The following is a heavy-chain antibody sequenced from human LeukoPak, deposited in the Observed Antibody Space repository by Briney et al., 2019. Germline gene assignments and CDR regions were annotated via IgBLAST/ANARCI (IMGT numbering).Heavy chain of an antibody. Sequence: SGTLSLTCTVSGGSISSSSYYWGWIRQPPGKGLEWIGSIHSSGSTYYNLSLKSRVTISVDTSKNHFSLKMNSVTAADTAIYYCARPRASRTYPNDAFDIWGQGTMVTVSS. CDR1: GGSISSSSYY. CDR2: IHSSGST. CDR3: ARPRASRTYPNDAFDI. D-gene: IGHD2-2*01. V-gene: IGHV4-39*02. J-gene: IGHJ3*02.